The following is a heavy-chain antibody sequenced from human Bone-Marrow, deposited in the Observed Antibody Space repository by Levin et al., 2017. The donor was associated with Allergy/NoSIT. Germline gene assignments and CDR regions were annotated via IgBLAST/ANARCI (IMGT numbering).Heavy chain of an antibody. CDR2: IKPNGGDT. J-gene: IGHJ5*02. Sequence: GESLKISCQASGYTFTGYYIHWMRQAPGQGLEWMGWIKPNGGDTKYAQKFQGRVTMTRDTSISTAYMELRRLTSDDTAIYYCARIWVRGANNWFDPWGQGTLVTVSS. V-gene: IGHV1-2*02. CDR1: GYTFTGYY. D-gene: IGHD3-10*01. CDR3: ARIWVRGANNWFDP.